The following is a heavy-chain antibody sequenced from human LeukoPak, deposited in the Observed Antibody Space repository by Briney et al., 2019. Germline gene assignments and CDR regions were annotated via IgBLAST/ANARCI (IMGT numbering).Heavy chain of an antibody. D-gene: IGHD4-17*01. Sequence: HSQTLSLTCTVSGDSLSSGGYYWSWIRQHPGKGLEWIGYIYYSGSTQYTPSLKSRVTISVDTSKNQLSLKLSSVTAADTAVYYCARMNDYGAGGYYFDYWGQGALVTVSS. CDR1: GDSLSSGGYY. CDR3: ARMNDYGAGGYYFDY. J-gene: IGHJ4*02. CDR2: IYYSGST. V-gene: IGHV4-31*03.